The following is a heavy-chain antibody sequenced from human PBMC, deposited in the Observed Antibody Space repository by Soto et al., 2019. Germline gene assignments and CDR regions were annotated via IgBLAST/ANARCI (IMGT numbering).Heavy chain of an antibody. V-gene: IGHV4-31*03. Sequence: SETLSLTCTVSGGSISSGGYYWSWIRQHPGKGLEWIGYIYYSGSTYYNPSLKSRVTISVDTSKNQFSLKLSSVTAADTAVYYCARDNSNPYWTYGSGRYHYYYYGMDVWGQGTRVTVSS. CDR1: GGSISSGGYY. CDR2: IYYSGST. J-gene: IGHJ6*02. CDR3: ARDNSNPYWTYGSGRYHYYYYGMDV. D-gene: IGHD3-10*01.